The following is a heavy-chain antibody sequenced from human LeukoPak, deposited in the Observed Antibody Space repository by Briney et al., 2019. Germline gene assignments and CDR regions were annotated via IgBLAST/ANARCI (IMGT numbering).Heavy chain of an antibody. Sequence: GGSLRLSCAASGFTFSSYSMYWVRQAPGKGLEWVSSISSSSYIYYADSVKGRFTISRDNSKNTLYLQMNSLRAEDTAVYYCAKDGHCSGGSCYGNYFDYWGQGTLVTVSS. CDR1: GFTFSSYS. V-gene: IGHV3-21*04. CDR2: ISSSSYI. CDR3: AKDGHCSGGSCYGNYFDY. J-gene: IGHJ4*02. D-gene: IGHD2-15*01.